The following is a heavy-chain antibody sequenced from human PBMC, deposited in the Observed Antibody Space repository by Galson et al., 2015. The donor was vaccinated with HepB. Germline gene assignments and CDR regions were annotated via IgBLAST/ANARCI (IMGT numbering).Heavy chain of an antibody. CDR3: AKETLRGSSYYQYFDLDG. CDR1: GFTFSSYA. Sequence: SLRLSCAASGFTFSSYAMTWVRQAPGKGLEWVSTIGSGGDLHYGDSVKGRFTISRDNSKNTLFLQMDSLRVDDTAIFYCAKETLRGSSYYQYFDLDGWGQGTAVTVSS. J-gene: IGHJ6*02. V-gene: IGHV3-23*01. D-gene: IGHD4-23*01. CDR2: IGSGGDL.